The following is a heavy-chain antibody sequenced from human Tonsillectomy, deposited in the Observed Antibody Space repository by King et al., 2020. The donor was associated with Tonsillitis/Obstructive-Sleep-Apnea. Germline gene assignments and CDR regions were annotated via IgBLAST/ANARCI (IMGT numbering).Heavy chain of an antibody. CDR3: ARDITWHVPNWFDP. Sequence: QLQESGPGLVKPSETLSLTCTVSGGSISSYYWSWIRQPAGKGLEWIGRIYTSGSTNYNPSLKSRVTMSVDTSKNHFSLKLSSVTAADTAVYYCARDITWHVPNWFDPWGQGTLVTVSS. V-gene: IGHV4-4*07. CDR1: GGSISSYY. D-gene: IGHD1-14*01. CDR2: IYTSGST. J-gene: IGHJ5*02.